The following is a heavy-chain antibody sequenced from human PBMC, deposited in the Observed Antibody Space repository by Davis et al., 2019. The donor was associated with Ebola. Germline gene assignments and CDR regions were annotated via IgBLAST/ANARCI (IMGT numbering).Heavy chain of an antibody. J-gene: IGHJ4*02. Sequence: GESLKISCAASGFTFSSYGMHWVRQAPGKGLEWVAIIKQDGSEKYYVDSVRGRFSISRDNAKNSVYLQMTNLRGEDTAVYSCVAGRGWLPEYWGQGSLVAVSS. CDR1: GFTFSSYG. D-gene: IGHD5-12*01. CDR2: IKQDGSEK. CDR3: VAGRGWLPEY. V-gene: IGHV3-7*03.